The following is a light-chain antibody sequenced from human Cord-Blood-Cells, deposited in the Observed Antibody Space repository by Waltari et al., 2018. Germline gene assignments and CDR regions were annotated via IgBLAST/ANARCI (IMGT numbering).Light chain of an antibody. CDR2: AAS. CDR3: QQSYSTPIFT. V-gene: IGKV1-39*01. CDR1: QSISSY. J-gene: IGKJ3*01. Sequence: DFQMTQSPSSLSASVGDRVTITCRASQSISSYLNWYQLKPGKAPKLLIYAASSLQSGVPSRFSGSGSGTDFTLTISSLQLEDFATYYCQQSYSTPIFTFGPGTKVDIK.